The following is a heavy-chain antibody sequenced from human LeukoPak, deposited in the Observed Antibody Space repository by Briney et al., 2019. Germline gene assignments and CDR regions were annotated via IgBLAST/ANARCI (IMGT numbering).Heavy chain of an antibody. D-gene: IGHD3-16*01. CDR1: GFIFSTYG. J-gene: IGHJ3*01. CDR3: VRGWGSNVYASAFDV. V-gene: IGHV3-33*01. CDR2: IWHDGSHK. Sequence: GGSLRLSCAASGFIFSTYGMHWVRQAPGKELEWVTVIWHDGSHKDYADSVKGRFTISRDNTKNTLLLQMSDLRAEDTAAYYCVRGWGSNVYASAFDVWGQGTMVTVSS.